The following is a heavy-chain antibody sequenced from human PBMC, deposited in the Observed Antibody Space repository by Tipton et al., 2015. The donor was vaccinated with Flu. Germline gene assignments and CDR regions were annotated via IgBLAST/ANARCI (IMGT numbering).Heavy chain of an antibody. V-gene: IGHV4-59*12. Sequence: TLSLTCTVSGDSFMTYYWAWIRQSPGKPPEWLAYIHYDGSATYSPSLKGRLTMSLDTSKNQFSLSLTSVTAADTAVYYCVRELDVAVSPARLDLWGRGTLVTVSS. D-gene: IGHD3-10*02. CDR1: GDSFMTYY. J-gene: IGHJ2*01. CDR3: VRELDVAVSPARLDL. CDR2: IHYDGSA.